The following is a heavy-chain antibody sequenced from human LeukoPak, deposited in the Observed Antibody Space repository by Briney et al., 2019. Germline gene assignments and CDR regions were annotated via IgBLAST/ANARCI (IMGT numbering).Heavy chain of an antibody. D-gene: IGHD3-9*01. V-gene: IGHV3-23*01. CDR1: GFTFSSYA. CDR2: IGASGGNT. Sequence: GGSLRLSCATSGFTFSSYAMSWVRQAPGKGLEWVSGIGASGGNTYYADSVKGRFTISRDNSKNTLYLQMNSLRTEDTAVYCCAKAEGYDILTGLDYWGQGTLVTVSS. J-gene: IGHJ4*02. CDR3: AKAEGYDILTGLDY.